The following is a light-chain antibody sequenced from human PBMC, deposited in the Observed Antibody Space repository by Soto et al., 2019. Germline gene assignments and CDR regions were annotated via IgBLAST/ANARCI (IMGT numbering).Light chain of an antibody. V-gene: IGKV3-15*01. CDR1: QSVSSN. CDR2: GAS. Sequence: EIVMTQSPATLSVSPGERATLSCRASQSVSSNLAWYQQKPGQAPRLLIYGASTRATGIPARFSGSGSGTEFTPTISSLQSEEFAVYYCQQYNKWPYTFGQGTKLEIK. CDR3: QQYNKWPYT. J-gene: IGKJ2*01.